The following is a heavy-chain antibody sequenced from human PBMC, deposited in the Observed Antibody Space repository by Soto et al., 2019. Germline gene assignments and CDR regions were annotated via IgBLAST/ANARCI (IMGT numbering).Heavy chain of an antibody. D-gene: IGHD2-2*01. CDR3: ARGYREYQLLGYYYMDV. CDR1: GFTFSSYW. J-gene: IGHJ6*03. CDR2: IKQDGSEK. Sequence: GGSLRLSCAASGFTFSSYWMSWVRQAPGKGLEWVANIKQDGSEKYYVDSVKGRFTISRDNAKNSLYLQMNSLRAEDTAVYYCARGYREYQLLGYYYMDVRGKGTTVTVSS. V-gene: IGHV3-7*01.